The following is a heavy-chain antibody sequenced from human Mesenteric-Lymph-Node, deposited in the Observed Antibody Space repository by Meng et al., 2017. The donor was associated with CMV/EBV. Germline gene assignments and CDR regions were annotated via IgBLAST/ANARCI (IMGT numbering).Heavy chain of an antibody. Sequence: GGSLRLSCTASGFTFGDYAMSWVRQAPGKGLEWVGFIRSKAYGGTTEYAASVKGRFTISRDDSKSIAYLQMNSLKTEDTAVYYCTREREYCSGGSCYQRSGMDVWGQGTTVTVSS. J-gene: IGHJ6*02. CDR1: GFTFGDYA. CDR3: TREREYCSGGSCYQRSGMDV. V-gene: IGHV3-49*04. D-gene: IGHD2-15*01. CDR2: IRSKAYGGTT.